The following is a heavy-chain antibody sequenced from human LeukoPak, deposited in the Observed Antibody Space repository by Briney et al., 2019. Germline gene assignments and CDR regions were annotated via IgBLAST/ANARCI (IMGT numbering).Heavy chain of an antibody. CDR2: ISAYNGNT. D-gene: IGHD2-21*02. V-gene: IGHV1-18*01. CDR1: GYTFTSYG. CDR3: ARDLTIVVVTAIPLDC. J-gene: IGHJ4*02. Sequence: ASVKVSCKASGYTFTSYGISWVRQAPGQGLEWMGWISAYNGNTNYAQKLQGRVTMTTDTSTSTAYMELRSLRSDDTAVYYCARDLTIVVVTAIPLDCWGQGTLVTVSS.